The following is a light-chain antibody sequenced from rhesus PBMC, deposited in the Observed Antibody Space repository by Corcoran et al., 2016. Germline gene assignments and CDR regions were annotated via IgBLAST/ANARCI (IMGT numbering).Light chain of an antibody. J-gene: IGKJ1*01. CDR1: QSVSRS. CDR2: DSS. CDR3: QQYGAWPWT. Sequence: EIVLTQSPVTLPLSPGERATLSCRVSQSVSRSLSWYNQKPGQTPSLLFYDSSPRAAGIPARFSGIGAWTDFTLTISNLEPEDVRIYYCQQYGAWPWTLGQGTKVDIK. V-gene: IGKV3-35*01.